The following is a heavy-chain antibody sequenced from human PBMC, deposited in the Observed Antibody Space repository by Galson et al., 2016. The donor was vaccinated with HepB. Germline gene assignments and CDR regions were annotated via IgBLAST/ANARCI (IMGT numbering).Heavy chain of an antibody. CDR3: ARDPWVDY. J-gene: IGHJ4*02. D-gene: IGHD1-26*01. CDR2: ISSSSSTI. Sequence: SLRLSCAGSGFTFNTYSMNWVRQAPGKGLEWVSHISSSSSTIKYADSVKGRFTISRDNAKNSLYLQMNSLRDEDTAVYYCARDPWVDYWGQGTLVTVSS. CDR1: GFTFNTYS. V-gene: IGHV3-48*02.